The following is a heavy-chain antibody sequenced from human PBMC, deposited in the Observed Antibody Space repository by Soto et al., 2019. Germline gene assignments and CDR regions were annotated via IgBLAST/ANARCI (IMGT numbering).Heavy chain of an antibody. J-gene: IGHJ5*02. CDR3: ARDPVAATGDNWFDP. D-gene: IGHD6-19*01. V-gene: IGHV1-18*04. Sequence: ASVKVSCKASGYTFTSYGISWVRQAPGQGLEWMGWISAYNGNTNYAQKPQGRVTMTTDTSTSTAYMELRSLRSDDTAVYYCARDPVAATGDNWFDPWGQGTLVTVSS. CDR1: GYTFTSYG. CDR2: ISAYNGNT.